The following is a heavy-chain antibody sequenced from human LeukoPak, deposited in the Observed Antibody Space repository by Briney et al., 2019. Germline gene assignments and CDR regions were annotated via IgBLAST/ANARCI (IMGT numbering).Heavy chain of an antibody. D-gene: IGHD2-21*02. CDR3: ARCARYCGGDCYPDGFDI. J-gene: IGHJ3*02. CDR2: IHYSGST. V-gene: IGHV4-61*01. Sequence: PSETLSLTCTVSGGSVSSSIYYWSWIRRPPGKGLEWIGYIHYSGSTNHNSSLKGRVTISVDTSKNQFSLRLTSVTAADTAVYYCARCARYCGGDCYPDGFDIWGQGTMVTVSS. CDR1: GGSVSSSIYY.